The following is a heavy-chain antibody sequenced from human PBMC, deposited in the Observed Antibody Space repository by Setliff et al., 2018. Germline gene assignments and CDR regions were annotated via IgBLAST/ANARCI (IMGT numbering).Heavy chain of an antibody. CDR3: ARTIVGSATRLDY. D-gene: IGHD1-26*01. J-gene: IGHJ4*02. CDR2: INPNSGGT. CDR1: GYTFTGYY. V-gene: IGHV1-2*02. Sequence: ASVKVSCKASGYTFTGYYMHWVRQAPGQGLEWMGWINPNSGGTNYAQKFQGRVTMTRDTSISTAYMELNRLRSDDTAVYYCARTIVGSATRLDYWGLGTRGSVAS.